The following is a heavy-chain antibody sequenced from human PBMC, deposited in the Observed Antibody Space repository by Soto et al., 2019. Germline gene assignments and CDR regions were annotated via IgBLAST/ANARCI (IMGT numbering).Heavy chain of an antibody. CDR1: GGSISNGGYY. V-gene: IGHV4-31*03. CDR2: IYYSGST. CDR3: ARDVTDFWSGHEGMYG. D-gene: IGHD3-3*01. J-gene: IGHJ6*02. Sequence: PSETLSLTCTVSGGSISNGGYYWTWIRQHPGKGLEWFGYIYYSGSTYYNPSLKSRVTISVDTSKNQFTLKLTSVTAADTAVYYCARDVTDFWSGHEGMYGWRQGTTVTVSS.